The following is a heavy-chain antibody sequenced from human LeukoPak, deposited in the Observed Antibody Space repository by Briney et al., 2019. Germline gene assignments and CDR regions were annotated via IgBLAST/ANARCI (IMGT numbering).Heavy chain of an antibody. J-gene: IGHJ5*02. D-gene: IGHD3-22*01. CDR3: ARGAQGDSSGYYYVDWFDR. CDR1: GGSLTNYY. CDR2: IHYSGST. V-gene: IGHV4-59*12. Sequence: SETLSLTCTVSGGSLTNYYWSWVRQPPGKGLEWIGYIHYSGSTNYNPSLKSRVTISVDTSKTQFSLKLSSVTAADTAVYYCARGAQGDSSGYYYVDWFDRWGEGTLVTVSS.